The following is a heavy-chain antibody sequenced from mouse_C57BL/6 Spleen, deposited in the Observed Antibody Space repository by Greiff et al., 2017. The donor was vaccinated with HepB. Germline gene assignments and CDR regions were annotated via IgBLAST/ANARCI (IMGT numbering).Heavy chain of an antibody. J-gene: IGHJ1*03. CDR2: IDPSDSYT. V-gene: IGHV1-69*01. CDR3: AIAADRYFDG. Sequence: QVHVKQPGAELVMPGASVKLSCKASGYTFTSYWMHWVKQRPGQGLEWIGEIDPSDSYTNYNQKFKGKSTLTVDKSSSTAYMQLSSLTSEDSAVYYCAIAADRYFDGWGTGTTVTVSA. CDR1: GYTFTSYW.